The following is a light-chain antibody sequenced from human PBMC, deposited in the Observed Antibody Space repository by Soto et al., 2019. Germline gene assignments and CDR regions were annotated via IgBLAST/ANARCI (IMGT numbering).Light chain of an antibody. Sequence: QSALTQPASVSGSPGQSITISCTGTSSDVGYFNYVSWYQQHPGKAPKLMIYDVSNRPSGVSDRFSGSKSGNTASLTISGLQAEDEADYYCSSYTGSSTLWVFGGGTKLTVL. CDR1: SSDVGYFNY. V-gene: IGLV2-14*01. CDR3: SSYTGSSTLWV. J-gene: IGLJ3*02. CDR2: DVS.